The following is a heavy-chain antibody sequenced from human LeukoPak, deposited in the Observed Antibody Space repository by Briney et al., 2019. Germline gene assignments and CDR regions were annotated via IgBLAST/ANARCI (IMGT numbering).Heavy chain of an antibody. D-gene: IGHD2-2*01. CDR2: ISSSGGTI. Sequence: GGSLRLSCAASGFTFSDYYMSWIRQAPGKGLEWVSYISSSGGTIYYADSVKGRFTISRDNAKKSLYLQMNSLRAEDTAVYYCARGGFVGYCSSISCLDYWGQGTLVTVSS. V-gene: IGHV3-11*04. CDR3: ARGGFVGYCSSISCLDY. CDR1: GFTFSDYY. J-gene: IGHJ4*02.